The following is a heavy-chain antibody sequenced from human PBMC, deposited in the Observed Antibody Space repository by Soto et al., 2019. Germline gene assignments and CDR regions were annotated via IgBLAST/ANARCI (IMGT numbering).Heavy chain of an antibody. CDR1: GGTFSSYA. J-gene: IGHJ6*02. D-gene: IGHD2-21*02. V-gene: IGHV1-69*13. CDR2: IIPIFGTA. Sequence: SVKVSCKASGGTFSSYAISWVRQAPGQGLEWMGGIIPIFGTANYAQKFQGRVTITADESTSTAYMELSSLRSEDTAVYYCARDRTAPWSMDVWGQGTTVTVSS. CDR3: ARDRTAPWSMDV.